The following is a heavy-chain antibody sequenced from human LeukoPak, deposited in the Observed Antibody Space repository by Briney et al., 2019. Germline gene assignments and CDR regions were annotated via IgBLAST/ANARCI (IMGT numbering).Heavy chain of an antibody. CDR3: AKEPRIAVAGDNWFDP. Sequence: PGGSLRLSCAASGFTFSSYAMSWVRQAPGEGLEWVSAISGSGGSTYYADSVKGRFTISRDNSKNTLYLQMNSLRAEDTAVYYCAKEPRIAVAGDNWFDPWGQGTLVTVSS. CDR2: ISGSGGST. V-gene: IGHV3-23*01. CDR1: GFTFSSYA. J-gene: IGHJ5*02. D-gene: IGHD6-19*01.